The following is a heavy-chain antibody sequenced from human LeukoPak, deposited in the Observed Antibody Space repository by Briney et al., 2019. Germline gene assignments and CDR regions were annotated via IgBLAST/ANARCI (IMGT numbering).Heavy chain of an antibody. CDR2: MNPKSGDT. CDR1: GYSFTNYD. J-gene: IGHJ4*02. CDR3: ARAVGYKGFLDY. D-gene: IGHD5-24*01. V-gene: IGHV1-8*03. Sequence: ASVKVSCKASGYSFTNYDINWVRQATGQGLEWMGWMNPKSGDTGYSQKFQGRVFITRDTSINTAYMELSSLGSDDTAVYYCARAVGYKGFLDYWGQGTLVTVSS.